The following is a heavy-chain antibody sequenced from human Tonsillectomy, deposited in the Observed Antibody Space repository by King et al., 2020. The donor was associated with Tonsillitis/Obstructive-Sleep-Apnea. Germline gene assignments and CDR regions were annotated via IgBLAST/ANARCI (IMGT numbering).Heavy chain of an antibody. CDR1: GGTFSSYS. CDR2: IIPVLGMA. D-gene: IGHD1-7*01. CDR3: AREIGNYGPTFSYYYMDV. Sequence: QLVQSGAEVKKPGTSVKVSCTASGGTFSSYSFNWVRQAPGQGLEWMGRIIPVLGMANYAQKFQGRVTITADISTNIAYMELSSLRSEDTAVYYCAREIGNYGPTFSYYYMDVWGKGTTVSVSS. J-gene: IGHJ6*03. V-gene: IGHV1-69*04.